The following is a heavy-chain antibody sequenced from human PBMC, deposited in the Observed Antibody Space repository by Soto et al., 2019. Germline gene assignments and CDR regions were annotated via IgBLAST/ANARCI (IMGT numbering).Heavy chain of an antibody. CDR2: ITYSGNT. Sequence: QVQLQESGPGLVKPSQTLSLTCTVSGGSINNAADNWTWIRQPPGQGLEDIGDITYSGNTLYKSSRKSRTKMSVETSKNQLAPRLTSVTAADTAGYYCARDRPHLQESTGGMDSWGQGMLITVSS. CDR1: GGSINNAADN. V-gene: IGHV4-30-4*01. CDR3: ARDRPHLQESTGGMDS. J-gene: IGHJ4*02. D-gene: IGHD2-8*02.